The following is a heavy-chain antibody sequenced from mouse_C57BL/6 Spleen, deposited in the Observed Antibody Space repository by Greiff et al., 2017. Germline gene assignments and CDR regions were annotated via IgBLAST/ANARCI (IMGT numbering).Heavy chain of an antibody. CDR3: ARRHYGSSYWYFDV. CDR2: IAPSDSYT. CDR1: GYTFTSYW. Sequence: VQLQQSGAELVKPGASVKLSCKASGYTFTSYWLQWVKQRPGQGLEWIGEIAPSDSYTNYNQKFKGKATLTVDTSSSTAYMQLSSLTSEDSAVYYCARRHYGSSYWYFDVWGTGTTVTVSS. J-gene: IGHJ1*03. D-gene: IGHD1-1*01. V-gene: IGHV1-50*01.